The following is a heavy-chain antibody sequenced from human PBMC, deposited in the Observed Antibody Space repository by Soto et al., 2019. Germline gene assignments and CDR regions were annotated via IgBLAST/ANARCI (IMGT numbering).Heavy chain of an antibody. CDR1: GGSISSGGYS. D-gene: IGHD3-22*01. J-gene: IGHJ4*02. V-gene: IGHV4-30-2*01. Sequence: TLSLTCAVSGGSISSGGYSWSWIRQPPGKGLEWIGYIYHSGSTYYNPSLKSRVTISVDRSKNQFSLKLSSVTAADTAVYYCARAGEYYDSSGYFLPDYFDYWGQGTLVTVSS. CDR2: IYHSGST. CDR3: ARAGEYYDSSGYFLPDYFDY.